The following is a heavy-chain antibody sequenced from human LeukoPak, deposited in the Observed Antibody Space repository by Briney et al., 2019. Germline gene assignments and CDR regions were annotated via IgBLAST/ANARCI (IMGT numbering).Heavy chain of an antibody. V-gene: IGHV3-9*01. D-gene: IGHD1-26*01. CDR3: AKEYSGSYYIDY. CDR2: ISWNSGSI. J-gene: IGHJ4*02. CDR1: GFTFDDYA. Sequence: GRSLRLSCAASGFTFDDYAMHWVRQAPGKGPEWVSGISWNSGSIGYADSVKGRFTISRDNAKNSLYLQMNSLRAEDTALYYCAKEYSGSYYIDYWGQGTLVTVSS.